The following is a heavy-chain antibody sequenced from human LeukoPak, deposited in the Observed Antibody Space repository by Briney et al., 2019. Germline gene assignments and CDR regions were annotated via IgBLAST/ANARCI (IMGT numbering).Heavy chain of an antibody. CDR2: ISSSSSYI. CDR1: GFTFSSYS. J-gene: IGHJ6*04. V-gene: IGHV3-21*01. D-gene: IGHD1-1*01. CDR3: GATGTTGYYYYYGMDV. Sequence: SGGSLRLSCAASGFTFSSYSMNWVRQAPGKGLEWVSSISSSSSYIYYADSVKGRFTISRDNAKSSLYLQMTSLRAEDTAVYYCGATGTTGYYYYYGMDVWGKGTTVTVSS.